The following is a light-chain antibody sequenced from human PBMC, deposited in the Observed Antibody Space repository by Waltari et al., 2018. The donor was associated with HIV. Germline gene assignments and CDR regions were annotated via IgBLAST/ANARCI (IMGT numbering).Light chain of an antibody. J-gene: IGLJ2*01. CDR2: QDN. Sequence: SYELTQPPSVSVSPGQTASITCSGDKLGYKYACWYQQKPGQSPVVVIYQDNKRPSGIPERFSGSNSGSTATLTISGTQAMDEADYYCQAWDSNTYVVFGGGTRLTVL. V-gene: IGLV3-1*01. CDR1: KLGYKY. CDR3: QAWDSNTYVV.